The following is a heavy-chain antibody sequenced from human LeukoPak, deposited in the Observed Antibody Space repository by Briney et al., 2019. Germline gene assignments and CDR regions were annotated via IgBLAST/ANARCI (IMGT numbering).Heavy chain of an antibody. J-gene: IGHJ4*02. CDR2: INPSGGST. CDR1: GYTFTSYY. D-gene: IGHD1-26*01. Sequence: GASVKVSCKASGYTFTSYYMHWVRQAPGQGLEWMGIINPSGGSTSYAQKFQGRVTMTRDTSTSTVYMELSSLGSEDTAVYYCARGRRGLPTAYYFDYWGQGTLVTVSP. V-gene: IGHV1-46*01. CDR3: ARGRRGLPTAYYFDY.